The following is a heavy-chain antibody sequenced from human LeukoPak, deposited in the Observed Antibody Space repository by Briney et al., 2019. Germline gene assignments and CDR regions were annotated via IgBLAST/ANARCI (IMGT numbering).Heavy chain of an antibody. D-gene: IGHD3-10*01. CDR1: GFTFSSYA. J-gene: IGHJ4*02. Sequence: GGSLRLSCAASGFTFSSYAMSWVRQAPGKGLEWVSVVCTDGNIFYADSVKGRFTISKDISKNTVDLLMNSVRDEDTALYYCAKGKFGDPLNYWGQGTLVTVSS. CDR3: AKGKFGDPLNY. V-gene: IGHV3-23*03. CDR2: VCTDGNI.